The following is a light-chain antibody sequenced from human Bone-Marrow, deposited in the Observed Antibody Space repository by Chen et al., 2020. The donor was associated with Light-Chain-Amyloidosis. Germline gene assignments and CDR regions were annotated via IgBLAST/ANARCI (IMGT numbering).Light chain of an antibody. CDR1: SSNIGINY. V-gene: IGLV1-47*01. Sequence: QSVLTQPPSASGTPGQRVTISCSGASSNIGINYLYWYQHFPGAAPNLLIQRNNQRPSGVTDRFSASMSGTSAIRSISGLRSEDEDDYYCAAWDGSLSGYVCGTRTKVIVL. CDR2: RNN. J-gene: IGLJ1*01. CDR3: AAWDGSLSGYV.